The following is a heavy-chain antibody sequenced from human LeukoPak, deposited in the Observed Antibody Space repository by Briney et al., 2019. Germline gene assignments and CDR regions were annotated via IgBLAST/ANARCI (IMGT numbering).Heavy chain of an antibody. J-gene: IGHJ4*02. CDR3: AKPYNYGYKGFFDY. Sequence: PGGSLRLSCAASGITFSSYAMNWVRQAPGKGLEWVSAISGSGETTYYADSVKGRFTISRDNSKNTLYMQMNSLRVEDTAVYYRAKPYNYGYKGFFDYWGQGILVTVSS. D-gene: IGHD1-20*01. CDR2: ISGSGETT. V-gene: IGHV3-23*01. CDR1: GITFSSYA.